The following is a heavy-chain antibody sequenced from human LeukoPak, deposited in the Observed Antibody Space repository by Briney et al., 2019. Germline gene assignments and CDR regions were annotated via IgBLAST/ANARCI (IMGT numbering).Heavy chain of an antibody. CDR1: GYTFTGYY. D-gene: IGHD2-15*01. CDR2: INPNSGGT. Sequence: ASVKVSCKASGYTFTGYYMHWVRQAPGQGLEWMGWINPNSGGTNYAQKFQGRVTMTRDMSISTAYMELSRLRSDDTAVYYCARLVVVAANSWFDPWGQGTLVTVSS. V-gene: IGHV1-2*02. J-gene: IGHJ5*02. CDR3: ARLVVVAANSWFDP.